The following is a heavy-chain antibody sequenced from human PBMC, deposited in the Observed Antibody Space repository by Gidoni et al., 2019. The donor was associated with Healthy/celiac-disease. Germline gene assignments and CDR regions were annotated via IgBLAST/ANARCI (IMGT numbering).Heavy chain of an antibody. CDR2: ISSSSSTI. Sequence: EVQLVESGGGLVQPGGSLRLSCAASGFTFSSYSMNWVRQAPGKGLEWVSYISSSSSTIYYADSVKGRFTISRDNAKNSLYLQMNSLRAEDTAVYYCAREGYDILTGYYPEYFQHWGQGTLVTVSS. D-gene: IGHD3-9*01. J-gene: IGHJ1*01. CDR1: GFTFSSYS. CDR3: AREGYDILTGYYPEYFQH. V-gene: IGHV3-48*01.